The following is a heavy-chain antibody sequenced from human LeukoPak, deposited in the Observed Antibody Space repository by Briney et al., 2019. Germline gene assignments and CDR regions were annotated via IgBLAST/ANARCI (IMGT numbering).Heavy chain of an antibody. J-gene: IGHJ5*02. CDR2: IYYSGST. V-gene: IGHV4-39*07. Sequence: SETLSLTCTVSGGSISSSSYYWGWIRQPPGKGLEWIGSIYYSGSTYYNPSLKSRVTISVDTSKNQFSLKLSSVTAADTAVYYCARSRGIIAYWLDPWGQGTLVTVSS. CDR3: ARSRGIIAYWLDP. D-gene: IGHD3-10*01. CDR1: GGSISSSSYY.